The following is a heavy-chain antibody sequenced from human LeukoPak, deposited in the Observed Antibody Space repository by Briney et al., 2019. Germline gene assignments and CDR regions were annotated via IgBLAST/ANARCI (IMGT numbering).Heavy chain of an antibody. CDR1: GYTFTSYD. D-gene: IGHD2-2*01. CDR3: ARGRRVVVPAAKALYYYYMDV. J-gene: IGHJ6*03. Sequence: ASVKVSCKASGYTFTSYDINWVRQATGQGLERMGWMNPNSGNTGYAQKFQGRVTMTRNTSISTAYMELSSLRSEDTAVYYCARGRRVVVPAAKALYYYYMDVWGKGTTVTVSS. V-gene: IGHV1-8*01. CDR2: MNPNSGNT.